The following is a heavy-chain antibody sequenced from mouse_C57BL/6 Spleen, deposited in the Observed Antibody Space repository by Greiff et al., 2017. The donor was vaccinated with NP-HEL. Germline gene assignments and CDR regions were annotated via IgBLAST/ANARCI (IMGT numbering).Heavy chain of an antibody. Sequence: QVQLKQSGPGLVQPSQSLSITCTVSGFSLTSYGVHWVRQSPGKGLEWLGVIWRGGSTDYSAAFMSRLSITKDNSKSQVFFKMNSLQADDTAIYYCAKSSLKKDYAMDYWGQGTSVTVSS. CDR3: AKSSLKKDYAMDY. CDR1: GFSLTSYG. CDR2: IWRGGST. J-gene: IGHJ4*01. V-gene: IGHV2-5*01.